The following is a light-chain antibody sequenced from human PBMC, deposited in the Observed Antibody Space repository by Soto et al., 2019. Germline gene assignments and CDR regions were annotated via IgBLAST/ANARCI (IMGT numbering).Light chain of an antibody. V-gene: IGLV2-14*01. CDR3: SSYTGSRTFVV. CDR1: SSDIGGYNY. J-gene: IGLJ2*01. CDR2: DVS. Sequence: QSALTQPASVSGSPGQSITISCTGTSSDIGGYNYVSWYQQHPGKAPKLMIYDVSNRLSGVSNRFSGSKSGNTASLSISGLQAWDEADYYCSSYTGSRTFVVFGGGTKLTVL.